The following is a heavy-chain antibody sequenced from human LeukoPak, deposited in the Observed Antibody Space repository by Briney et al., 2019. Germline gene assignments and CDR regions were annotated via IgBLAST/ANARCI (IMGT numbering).Heavy chain of an antibody. D-gene: IGHD5-18*01. CDR1: GFTLSSYW. V-gene: IGHV3-74*01. CDR2: INSDGSSA. CDR3: ARGRYSY. J-gene: IGHJ4*02. Sequence: RGSLRLSCAASGFTLSSYWMHWVRQAAGKGLVWVSCINSDGSSASYADSVKGRFTISRDNAKNTLYLQMNSLRAEDTAVYYCARGRYSYWGQGTLVTVSS.